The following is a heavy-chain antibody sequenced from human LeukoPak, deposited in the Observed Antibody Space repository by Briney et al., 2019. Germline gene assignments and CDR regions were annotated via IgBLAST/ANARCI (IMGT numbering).Heavy chain of an antibody. J-gene: IGHJ4*02. CDR1: GGSFSGYY. Sequence: PSETLSLTCAVYGGSFSGYYWSWIRQPPGKGLEWIGEISHSGSTNYNPSLKSRVTISVDTSKNQFSLKLSSVTAADTAVYYCARVWYSSSWTIDYWGQGTLVTVSS. CDR2: ISHSGST. V-gene: IGHV4-34*01. CDR3: ARVWYSSSWTIDY. D-gene: IGHD6-13*01.